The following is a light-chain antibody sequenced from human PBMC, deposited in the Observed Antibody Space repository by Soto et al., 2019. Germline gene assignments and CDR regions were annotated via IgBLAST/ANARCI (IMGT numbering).Light chain of an antibody. CDR2: EVS. CDR1: SSDVGGYNY. J-gene: IGLJ1*01. CDR3: RAYTGSSTPYV. V-gene: IGLV2-14*01. Sequence: QSALTQPASVSGSPGQSITISCTGTSSDVGGYNYVSWYQQHPGKAPKLMIYEVSNRPSGVSNRFSGSKAGNTASLTISGIQAEDEADYYCRAYTGSSTPYVFGTGTKLTVL.